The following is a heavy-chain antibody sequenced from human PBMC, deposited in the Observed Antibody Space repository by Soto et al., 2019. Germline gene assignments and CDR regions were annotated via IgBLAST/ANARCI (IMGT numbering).Heavy chain of an antibody. J-gene: IGHJ2*01. Sequence: EVQLVESGGGLVQPGGSLRLSCAASGFSVSSYWMHWVRQAPGKGLVWVSRIKTDGSIISSADSVKGRFTSSSDNAENTLYLQMKSLRAEDTAVYDCARVGHGAWYFDRWGRGPLVTVSS. V-gene: IGHV3-74*02. CDR3: ARVGHGAWYFDR. D-gene: IGHD1-26*01. CDR1: GFSVSSYW. CDR2: IKTDGSII.